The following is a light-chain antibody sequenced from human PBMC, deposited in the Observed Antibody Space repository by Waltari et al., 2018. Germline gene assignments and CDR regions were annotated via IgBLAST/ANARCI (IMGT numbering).Light chain of an antibody. CDR1: NIETKS. Sequence: SYVLTQPPSMSVPPGETASISCGGYNIETKSVHWYQQRPGQAPVLVMYYDSDRHSGIPERFSGSNTGDTATLTISRIEAGDEADYYCQVWDSSSDHPWVFGGGTKLTVL. CDR3: QVWDSSSDHPWV. CDR2: YDS. V-gene: IGLV3-21*04. J-gene: IGLJ3*02.